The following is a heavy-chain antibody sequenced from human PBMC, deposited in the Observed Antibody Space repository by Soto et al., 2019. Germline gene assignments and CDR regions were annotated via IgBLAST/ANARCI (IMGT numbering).Heavy chain of an antibody. Sequence: GGSLRLSCEASGSCGSSNYMSGVRQAPGKGLEWVAVIYSGGSTYYADSVKGRFTITRDKSKKTVVPQMTRPGGDDTAVSYSAIFYDFWTGPRDFWGQGNLVTVSS. V-gene: IGHV3-53*01. D-gene: IGHD3-3*01. CDR3: AIFYDFWTGPRDF. CDR1: GSCGSSNY. CDR2: IYSGGST. J-gene: IGHJ4*02.